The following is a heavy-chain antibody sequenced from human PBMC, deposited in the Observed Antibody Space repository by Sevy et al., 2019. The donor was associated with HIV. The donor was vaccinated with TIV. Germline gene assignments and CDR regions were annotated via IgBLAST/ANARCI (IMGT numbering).Heavy chain of an antibody. D-gene: IGHD6-6*01. V-gene: IGHV1-2*02. CDR1: GYTFTGYY. CDR3: ARGEGYSSSSEAFDI. Sequence: ASVKVSCKASGYTFTGYYMHWVRQAPGQGLEWMGWINPNSGGTNYAQKFQGRVTMTRDTSISTAYMELGRLRSDDTAVYYCARGEGYSSSSEAFDIWGQGTMVTVSS. CDR2: INPNSGGT. J-gene: IGHJ3*02.